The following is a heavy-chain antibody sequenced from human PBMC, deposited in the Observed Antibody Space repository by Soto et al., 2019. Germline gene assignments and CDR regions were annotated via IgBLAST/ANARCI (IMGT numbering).Heavy chain of an antibody. CDR3: ARSAPYYYDSSGYFEPGQNWFDP. CDR1: GYTFTSYY. CDR2: INPSGGST. V-gene: IGHV1-46*01. D-gene: IGHD3-22*01. J-gene: IGHJ5*02. Sequence: ASVKVSCKASGYTFTSYYMHWVRQAPGQGLEWMGIINPSGGSTSYAQKFQGRVTMTRDTSTSTVYMELSSLRSEDTAVHYCARSAPYYYDSSGYFEPGQNWFDPWGQGTLVTVSS.